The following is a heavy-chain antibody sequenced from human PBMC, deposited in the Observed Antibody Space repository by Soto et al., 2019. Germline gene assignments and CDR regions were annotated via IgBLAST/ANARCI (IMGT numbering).Heavy chain of an antibody. CDR3: SRSQGSSTSLEIYYYYYYGMDV. D-gene: IGHD2-2*01. V-gene: IGHV1-69*01. CDR2: IIPISETT. CDR1: GGTFSSYA. J-gene: IGHJ6*02. Sequence: QVQLVQSGAEVKKPGSSVKVSCKDSGGTFSSYAISWVRQAPGQGLEWMGGIIPISETTNYAQKFQGRVTITADESKSTAYMELSSLRSEDTAVYYCSRSQGSSTSLEIYYYYYYGMDVWGQGTTVTVSS.